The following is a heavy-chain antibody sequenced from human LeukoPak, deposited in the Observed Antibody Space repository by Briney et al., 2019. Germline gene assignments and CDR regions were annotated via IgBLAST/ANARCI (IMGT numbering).Heavy chain of an antibody. Sequence: ASVKVSCKASGYTFTGLYMHWVRQAPGQGLEWMGIINPSGGGTAYAQKFQGRVTMTRDTSTSTVYMELSSLTSEDTAVFYCARDRQGGVDAFDVWGQGTMVTVSS. D-gene: IGHD3-10*01. CDR1: GYTFTGLY. V-gene: IGHV1-46*01. J-gene: IGHJ3*01. CDR2: INPSGGGT. CDR3: ARDRQGGVDAFDV.